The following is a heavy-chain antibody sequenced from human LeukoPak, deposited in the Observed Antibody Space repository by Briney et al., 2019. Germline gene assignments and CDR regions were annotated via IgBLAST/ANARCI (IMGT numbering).Heavy chain of an antibody. CDR1: GYSISSGYY. J-gene: IGHJ4*02. V-gene: IGHV4-38-2*01. CDR2: IYHSGST. CDR3: ARSGSRYDFWSGYYNDY. Sequence: SETLSLTCAVSGYSISSGYYWGWIRQPPGKGLEWIGSIYHSGSTYYNPSLKSRVTISVDTSKNQFSLTQSSVIAGDTAVYYCARSGSRYDFWSGYYNDYWGQGTLVTVSS. D-gene: IGHD3-3*01.